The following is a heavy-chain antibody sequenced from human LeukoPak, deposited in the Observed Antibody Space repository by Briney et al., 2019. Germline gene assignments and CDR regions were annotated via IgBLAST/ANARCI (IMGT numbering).Heavy chain of an antibody. CDR3: ARGSPNITIFGVVTQREIRNGFDI. CDR1: GGSFSGYY. V-gene: IGHV4-34*01. D-gene: IGHD3-3*01. J-gene: IGHJ3*02. CDR2: INHSGST. Sequence: SETLSLTCAVYGGSFSGYYWTWIRQPPGKGLEWIGDINHSGSTNYNPSLKSRVTISVDTSKNQFSLKLSSVTAADTAVYYCARGSPNITIFGVVTQREIRNGFDIWGQGTMVTVSS.